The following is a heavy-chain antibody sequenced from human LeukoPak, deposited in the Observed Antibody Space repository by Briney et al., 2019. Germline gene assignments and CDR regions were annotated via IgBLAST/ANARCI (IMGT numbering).Heavy chain of an antibody. CDR3: VRGDRRDY. CDR1: GFTFSTYT. J-gene: IGHJ4*02. Sequence: PGGSLRLSCAASGFTFSTYTMNWVRQAPGKGLEWVSSIPASGTYSHHADSVKGRFTIATDNAKNSLYLEMDNLRAEDTAVYYCVRGDRRDYWGQGTLVTVSS. CDR2: IPASGTYS. V-gene: IGHV3-21*01.